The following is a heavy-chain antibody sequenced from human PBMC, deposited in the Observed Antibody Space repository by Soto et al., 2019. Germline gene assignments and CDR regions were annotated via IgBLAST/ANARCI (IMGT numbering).Heavy chain of an antibody. V-gene: IGHV3-23*01. CDR2: ISNSGGTT. CDR3: AKGSRGAYYYCMDV. Sequence: EVQMLESGGGLVQPEGSLRLSCAASGFTFSSSAMNWVRQAPGKGLEWVSSISNSGGTTSYADSVKGRFTISRDNSKNTLYLQMNSLRAEDTAVYYCAKGSRGAYYYCMDVWGKGTTVTVSS. J-gene: IGHJ6*03. CDR1: GFTFSSSA.